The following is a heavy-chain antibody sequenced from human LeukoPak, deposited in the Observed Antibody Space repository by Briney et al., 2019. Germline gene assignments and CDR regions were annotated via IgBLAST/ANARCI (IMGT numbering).Heavy chain of an antibody. CDR3: ARQDYYGDYGAFDI. D-gene: IGHD4-17*01. Sequence: SETLSLTCTVSGGSISSSSYYWGWIRQPPGKGLEWIGSIYYSGSTYYNPSLKSRVTISVDTSKNQFSLKLSSVTAADTAVYYCARQDYYGDYGAFDIWGQGTMVTVSS. J-gene: IGHJ3*02. CDR2: IYYSGST. V-gene: IGHV4-39*01. CDR1: GGSISSSSYY.